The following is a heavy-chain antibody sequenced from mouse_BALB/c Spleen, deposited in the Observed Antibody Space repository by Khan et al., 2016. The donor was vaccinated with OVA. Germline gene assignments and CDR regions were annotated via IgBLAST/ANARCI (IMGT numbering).Heavy chain of an antibody. CDR2: ILPGSGRN. Sequence: QVQLKESGAELMKPGASVKISCKATGYTFSSYWIEWVKQRPGHGLEWIGEILPGSGRNNYNEKFKGKATFTADTSSNTAYMQLSNLTSGDSAVYYCARGNYDGSSSWFGYWGQGTLVTVSA. J-gene: IGHJ3*01. CDR3: ARGNYDGSSSWFGY. V-gene: IGHV1-9*01. D-gene: IGHD1-1*01. CDR1: GYTFSSYW.